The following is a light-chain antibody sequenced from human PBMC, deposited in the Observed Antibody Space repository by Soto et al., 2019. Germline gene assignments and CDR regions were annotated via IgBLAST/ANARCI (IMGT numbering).Light chain of an antibody. V-gene: IGKV4-1*01. CDR3: QQYLKVPLT. J-gene: IGKJ4*01. CDR1: QSVLYSLNNRNY. Sequence: SPLSCWSSQSVLYSLNNRNYLAWYQQKPGQPPKLLIYWASTRESGVPDRFSGRGSGTDFTLTISSLQAEDVAVYFCQQYLKVPLTFGGGTKVGIK. CDR2: WAS.